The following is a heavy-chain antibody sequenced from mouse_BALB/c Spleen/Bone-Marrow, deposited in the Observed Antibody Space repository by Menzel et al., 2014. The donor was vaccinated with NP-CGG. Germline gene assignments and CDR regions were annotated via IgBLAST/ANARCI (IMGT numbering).Heavy chain of an antibody. CDR1: GYSFTGYF. CDR3: GRGDDYDGDFDR. J-gene: IGHJ2*01. Sequence: VQLKESGPELVKPGASVKISCKASGYSFTGYFMNWVKQSHGQSLEWIGRINPYNGDTFYNQKFKGKATLTVDKSSTTAHMELLGRTSEDAAVYYCGRGDDYDGDFDRWGQGTTLTVSS. CDR2: INPYNGDT. D-gene: IGHD2-4*01. V-gene: IGHV1-37*01.